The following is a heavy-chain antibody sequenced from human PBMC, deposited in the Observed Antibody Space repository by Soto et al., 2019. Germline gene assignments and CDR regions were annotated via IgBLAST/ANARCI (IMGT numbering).Heavy chain of an antibody. CDR1: DETFTTYG. CDR2: LSGYNGDT. D-gene: IGHD5-12*01. J-gene: IGHJ3*02. CDR3: ARDPRAFMATPTVAFDI. V-gene: IGHV1-18*04. Sequence: ASVKVSCKASDETFTTYGVSWVRQAPGQGLEWMGWLSGYNGDTKYAEKFQDRVTMTKDTTTSTAYMELRSLSSDDTAVYYCARDPRAFMATPTVAFDIWGQGTMVTVSS.